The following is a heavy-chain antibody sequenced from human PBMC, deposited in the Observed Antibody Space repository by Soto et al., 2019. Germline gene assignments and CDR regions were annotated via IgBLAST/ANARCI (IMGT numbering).Heavy chain of an antibody. CDR3: ARDRAASAGIDF. CDR2: IYGAGTT. J-gene: IGHJ4*02. V-gene: IGHV3-66*01. Sequence: GGSLRLSCAASGFSVSSNYMTWVRQAPGKGLEWVSVIYGAGTTYYADSVKDRFTISRDNSKNTLYLQMNSLRVEDTAVYFCARDRAASAGIDFWGQGILVTVSS. CDR1: GFSVSSNY. D-gene: IGHD6-13*01.